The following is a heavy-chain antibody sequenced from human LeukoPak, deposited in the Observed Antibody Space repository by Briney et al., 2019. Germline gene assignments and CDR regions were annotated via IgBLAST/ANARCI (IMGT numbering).Heavy chain of an antibody. J-gene: IGHJ4*02. Sequence: PSVKVSCKASGYTFTSYYMHWVRQAPGQGLEWMGVINPSGGSTSYAQKFQGRVTMTRGTSTSTVYMELSSLTSEDTAVFYCARDKVGAPSLLNYWGQGTLVTVSS. CDR3: ARDKVGAPSLLNY. D-gene: IGHD1-26*01. V-gene: IGHV1-46*01. CDR2: INPSGGST. CDR1: GYTFTSYY.